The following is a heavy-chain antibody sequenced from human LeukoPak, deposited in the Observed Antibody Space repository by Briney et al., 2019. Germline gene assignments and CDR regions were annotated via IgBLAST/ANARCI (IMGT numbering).Heavy chain of an antibody. Sequence: ASVKVSCKASGGTFSGYAISWVRQAPGQGLEWMGGIIPIFGTANYAQKFQGRVTITADESTSTAYMELSSLRAEDTAVYYCARGLQIYYGSGSYPPNWFDPWGQGTLVTVSS. V-gene: IGHV1-69*13. CDR3: ARGLQIYYGSGSYPPNWFDP. CDR1: GGTFSGYA. CDR2: IIPIFGTA. J-gene: IGHJ5*02. D-gene: IGHD3-10*01.